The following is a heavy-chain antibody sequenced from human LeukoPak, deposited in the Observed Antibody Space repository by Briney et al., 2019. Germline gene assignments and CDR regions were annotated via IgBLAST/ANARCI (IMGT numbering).Heavy chain of an antibody. CDR1: GFTFSSYA. CDR3: AKLWWNDDFPLT. V-gene: IGHV3-23*01. CDR2: ISGSGGDT. Sequence: GGSLRLSCAASGFTFSSYAMSWVRQAPGKGLEWVSSISGSGGDTFYGDSVKGRFTISRDNSKNTLYLQVNSLRAEDTAVYYCAKLWWNDDFPLTWGHGTLVTVSS. J-gene: IGHJ4*01. D-gene: IGHD1-1*01.